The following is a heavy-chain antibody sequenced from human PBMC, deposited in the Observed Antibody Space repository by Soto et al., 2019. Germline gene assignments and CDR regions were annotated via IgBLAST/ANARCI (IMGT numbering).Heavy chain of an antibody. D-gene: IGHD6-6*01. CDR3: ARVTGRLAARLAYYYYGMDV. CDR2: IYYSGST. CDR1: GGSISSYY. Sequence: SETLSLTCTVSGGSISSYYWSWIRQPPGKGLEWIGYIYYSGSTNYNPSLKSRVTISVDTSKNQFSLKLSSVTAADTAVYYCARVTGRLAARLAYYYYGMDVWGQGTTVTVSS. J-gene: IGHJ6*02. V-gene: IGHV4-59*01.